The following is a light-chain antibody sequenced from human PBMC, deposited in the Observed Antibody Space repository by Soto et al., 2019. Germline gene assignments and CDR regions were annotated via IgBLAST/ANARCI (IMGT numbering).Light chain of an antibody. CDR1: QSVSSSY. V-gene: IGKV3-20*01. J-gene: IGKJ2*01. Sequence: EIVLTQSPGTLSLSSGERATLSCRASQSVSSSYLAWYQQKPGQAPRLLIYGASSRATGIPDRFSGSGSGTDFTLTISRLEPEDFAVYYYQQYGSSPPMYTFGQGTKLEIK. CDR2: GAS. CDR3: QQYGSSPPMYT.